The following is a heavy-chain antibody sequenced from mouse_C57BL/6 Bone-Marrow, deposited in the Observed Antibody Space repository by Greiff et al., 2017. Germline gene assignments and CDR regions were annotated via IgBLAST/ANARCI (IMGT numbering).Heavy chain of an antibody. CDR1: GYTFTSYW. Sequence: VQLQQSGTVLARPGASVKMSCKTSGYTFTSYWMHWVKQRPGQGLEWIGAIYPGNSDTSYNQKFKGKAKLTAVTSASTAYMELSSLTNEDSAVYYCTRKGDYDENYFDYWGQGTTLTGSS. J-gene: IGHJ2*01. V-gene: IGHV1-5*01. CDR2: IYPGNSDT. CDR3: TRKGDYDENYFDY. D-gene: IGHD2-4*01.